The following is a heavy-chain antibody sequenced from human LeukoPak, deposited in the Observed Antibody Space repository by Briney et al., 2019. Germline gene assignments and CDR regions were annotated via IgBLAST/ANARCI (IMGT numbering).Heavy chain of an antibody. V-gene: IGHV3-30-3*02. CDR1: GFTFSSYA. CDR2: ISYDGSNK. D-gene: IGHD4-11*01. CDR3: AKKGATVTYYFDY. J-gene: IGHJ4*02. Sequence: GGSLRLSCAASGFTFSSYAMPWVRQAPGKGLEWVAVISYDGSNKYYADSVKGRFTISRDNSKNTLYLQMNSLRAEDTAVYYCAKKGATVTYYFDYWGQGTLVTVSS.